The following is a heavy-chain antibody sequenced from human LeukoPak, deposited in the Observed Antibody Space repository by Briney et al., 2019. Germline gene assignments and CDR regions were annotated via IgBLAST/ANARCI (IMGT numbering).Heavy chain of an antibody. CDR2: ISRDGGTK. CDR1: RFTFRNEA. D-gene: IGHD6-19*01. J-gene: IGHJ5*02. Sequence: GGSLRLSCAVSRFTFRNEAMHWVRQSPGKGLEWLAFISRDGGTKYYAGSVKGRFTVSRDNSKNSLYLQMNSLRPEDTAMYHCATSGCVGVYGYFDPWGQGTLVTVSS. V-gene: IGHV3-30-3*01. CDR3: ATSGCVGVYGYFDP.